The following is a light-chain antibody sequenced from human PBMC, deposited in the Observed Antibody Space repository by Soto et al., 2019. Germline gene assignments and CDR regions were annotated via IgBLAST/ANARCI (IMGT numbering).Light chain of an antibody. J-gene: IGLJ1*01. V-gene: IGLV1-40*01. Sequence: QSVLTQPPSVSGAPGQRVTISCTGSSSNIGAGYDVHWYQQLPGTAPKLLIYGNSNRPSGVPDRFSGSKSDTSASLAITGLQAEDEADYYCQSYDSSLRGDVFGTGTKLTVL. CDR1: SSNIGAGYD. CDR2: GNS. CDR3: QSYDSSLRGDV.